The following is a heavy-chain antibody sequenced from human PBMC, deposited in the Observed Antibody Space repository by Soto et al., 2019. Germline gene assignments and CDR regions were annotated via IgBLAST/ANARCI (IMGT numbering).Heavy chain of an antibody. D-gene: IGHD6-13*01. V-gene: IGHV3-23*01. CDR3: AKDLWVRDRYSSSWYSFDY. Sequence: GGSLRLSCAASGFTFSSYAMSWVRQAPGKGLEWVSAISGSGGSTYYADSVKGRFTISRDNSKNTLYLQMNSLRAEDTAVYYCAKDLWVRDRYSSSWYSFDYWGQGTLVTVSS. CDR1: GFTFSSYA. J-gene: IGHJ4*02. CDR2: ISGSGGST.